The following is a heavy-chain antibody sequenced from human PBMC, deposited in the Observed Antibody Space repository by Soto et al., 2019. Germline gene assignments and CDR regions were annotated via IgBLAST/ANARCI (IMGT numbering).Heavy chain of an antibody. CDR1: GFTFTSSA. CDR3: AADQPLAVAGHFDY. D-gene: IGHD6-19*01. J-gene: IGHJ4*02. CDR2: IVVGSGNT. V-gene: IGHV1-58*01. Sequence: QMQLVQSGPEVKKPGTSVKVSCKASGFTFTSSAVQWVRQARGQRLEWIGWIVVGSGNTNYAQKFQERVSITRHMSTSTAYMELSSLRSEDTAVYYCAADQPLAVAGHFDYWGQGPLVTVSS.